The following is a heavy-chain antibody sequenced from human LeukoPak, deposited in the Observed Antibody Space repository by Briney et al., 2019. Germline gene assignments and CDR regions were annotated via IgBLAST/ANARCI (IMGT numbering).Heavy chain of an antibody. CDR3: AREANYYGSGSYFEGTFDY. CDR1: GGSFSGYY. D-gene: IGHD3-10*01. V-gene: IGHV4-34*01. J-gene: IGHJ4*02. Sequence: SETLSLTCAVYGGSFSGYYWSWIRQPPGKGLEWIGEINHSGSTNYNPSLKSRVTISVDTSKNEFSLKLTSVTAADTAVYFCAREANYYGSGSYFEGTFDYWGQGSLVTVSS. CDR2: INHSGST.